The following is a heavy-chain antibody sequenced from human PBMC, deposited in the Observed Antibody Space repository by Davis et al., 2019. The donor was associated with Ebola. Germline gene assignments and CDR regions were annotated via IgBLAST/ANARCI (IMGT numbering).Heavy chain of an antibody. CDR1: GYTFTYRY. CDR2: ITPFNGNT. V-gene: IGHV1-45*03. Sequence: AASVKVSCKASGYTFTYRYLHWVRQAPRQALEWMGWITPFNGNTNYAQKFQDRVTITRDRSMSTAYMELSRLRSDDTAVYYCARGGGSSKRTMGYWGQGTLVTVSS. J-gene: IGHJ4*02. CDR3: ARGGGSSKRTMGY. D-gene: IGHD1-26*01.